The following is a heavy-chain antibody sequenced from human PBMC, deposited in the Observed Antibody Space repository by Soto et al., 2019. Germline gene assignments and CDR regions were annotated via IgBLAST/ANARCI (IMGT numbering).Heavy chain of an antibody. CDR2: ISYDGSNK. Sequence: QVQLVESGGGVVQPGRSLRLSCAASGFTFSSYVMHWVRQAPGKGLEWVAVISYDGSNKYYADSVKGRFTISRDNSKNTLYLQMNSLRAEDTAVYYCAKDWGGHYGDYHYGMDVWGQGTTVTVSS. V-gene: IGHV3-30*18. J-gene: IGHJ6*02. CDR1: GFTFSSYV. CDR3: AKDWGGHYGDYHYGMDV. D-gene: IGHD4-17*01.